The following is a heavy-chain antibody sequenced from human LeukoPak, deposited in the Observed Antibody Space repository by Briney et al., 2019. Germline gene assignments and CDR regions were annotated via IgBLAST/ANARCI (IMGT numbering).Heavy chain of an antibody. D-gene: IGHD5-12*01. Sequence: RMSGPTLVKPTQTLTLTCTFSGFSLSTSGMCVSWIRQPPGKALEWLALIDWDEDKYYSTSLRTRLTISRDTSKNQVVLTMTNMDPVDTATYYCARLYSEYPLDYFDYWGQGVVVTVSS. CDR3: ARLYSEYPLDYFDY. V-gene: IGHV2-70*01. J-gene: IGHJ4*02. CDR2: IDWDEDK. CDR1: GFSLSTSGMC.